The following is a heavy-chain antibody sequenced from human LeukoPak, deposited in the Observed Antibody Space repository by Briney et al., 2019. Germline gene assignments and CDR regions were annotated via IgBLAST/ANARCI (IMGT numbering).Heavy chain of an antibody. V-gene: IGHV3-23*01. D-gene: IGHD2-2*01. CDR3: AKSRGGSTSWAPVVRFDP. CDR1: GFTFSSYA. CDR2: ISGSGGST. Sequence: GGSLRLSCAASGFTFSSYAMSRVRQAPGKGLEWVSAISGSGGSTYYADSVKGRFTISRDNSKNTLYLQMNSLRAEDTAVYYCAKSRGGSTSWAPVVRFDPWGQGTLVTVSS. J-gene: IGHJ5*02.